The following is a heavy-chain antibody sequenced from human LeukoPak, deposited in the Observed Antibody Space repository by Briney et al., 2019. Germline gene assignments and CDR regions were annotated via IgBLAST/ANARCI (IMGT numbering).Heavy chain of an antibody. D-gene: IGHD3-22*01. CDR3: AKRGVVIRVILVGFHKEASYFDA. V-gene: IGHV3-23*01. J-gene: IGHJ4*02. CDR2: ISGSAGGT. CDR1: GITLSNYG. Sequence: GGSLRLSCAVSGITLSNYGMSWVRQAPGKGLEWVVGISGSAGGTNYADSVKGRFTISRDNRKNTLYLQMNNLRADDTALYFCAKRGVVIRVILVGFHKEASYFDAWGQGALVTVSP.